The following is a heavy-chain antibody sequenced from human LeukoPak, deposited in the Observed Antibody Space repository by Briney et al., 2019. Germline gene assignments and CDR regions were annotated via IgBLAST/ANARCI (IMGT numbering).Heavy chain of an antibody. V-gene: IGHV3-48*03. CDR2: ISSRGSTI. D-gene: IGHD3-10*01. Sequence: KTGGSLRLSCAAYRFTVSRYEMNWDSQAPGKGLEWVSYISSRGSTIYYADSVKGRFTISRDNAADSLYLQMNSLRPADTVVYYCARVRYGSGSYFHFDYWGQGTLVTVSS. CDR1: RFTVSRYE. J-gene: IGHJ4*02. CDR3: ARVRYGSGSYFHFDY.